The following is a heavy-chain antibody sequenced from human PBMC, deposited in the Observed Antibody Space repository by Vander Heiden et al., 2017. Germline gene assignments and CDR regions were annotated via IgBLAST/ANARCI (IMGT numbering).Heavy chain of an antibody. V-gene: IGHV5-51*01. CDR2: IYPGDSDT. CDR3: ARSTSAIYYYYGMDV. Sequence: EVQLVQSGAEVKKPGESLKISCKGSGYSFTSYWIGWVRQTPGKGLEWMGIIYPGDSDTRYSPSFQGQVTISADKSISTAYLQWSSLKASDTAMYYCARSTSAIYYYYGMDVWGQGTTVTVSS. J-gene: IGHJ6*02. CDR1: GYSFTSYW.